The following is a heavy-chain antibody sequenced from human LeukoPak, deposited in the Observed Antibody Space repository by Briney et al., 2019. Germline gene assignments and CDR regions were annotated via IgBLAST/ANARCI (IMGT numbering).Heavy chain of an antibody. D-gene: IGHD6-13*01. J-gene: IGHJ6*03. CDR1: EDSFTNYW. CDR3: ARHSVVEAAGTVSPYYYYYMDV. CDR2: IYPGDSDT. Sequence: GESLKISCKGSEDSFTNYWIGWVRQMPGKGLERMGIIYPGDSDTRYSPSFQGQVTISADKSIRTAYLQWSSLKASDTAMYYCARHSVVEAAGTVSPYYYYYMDVWGKGTTVTISS. V-gene: IGHV5-51*01.